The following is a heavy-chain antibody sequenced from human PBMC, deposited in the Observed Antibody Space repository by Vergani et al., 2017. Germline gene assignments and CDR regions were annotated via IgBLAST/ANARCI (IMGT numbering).Heavy chain of an antibody. CDR1: GFTFDDST. D-gene: IGHD6-19*01. CDR2: ISWDGGST. Sequence: EVQLVESGGVVVQPGGSLRLSCAASGFTFDDSTRHWVRQAPGKGLEWVSLISWDGGSTYYADSVKGRFTISRDNSKNSLYLQMNSLRTEDTALYYCAKDISGWTEYYYYYYGMDVWGQGTTVTVSS. CDR3: AKDISGWTEYYYYYYGMDV. V-gene: IGHV3-43*01. J-gene: IGHJ6*02.